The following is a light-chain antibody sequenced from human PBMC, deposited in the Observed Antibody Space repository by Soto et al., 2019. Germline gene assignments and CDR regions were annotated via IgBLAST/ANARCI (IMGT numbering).Light chain of an antibody. CDR3: QQRNNWPPIT. CDR2: DAS. V-gene: IGKV3-11*01. Sequence: DILFTQAPFTLTLFPLRTPSLTCRASQSVSSYLAWYQQRPGQAPRLLIYDASNRATGIPARFSGSGSGTDFTLTIDNLEPEDFAIYYCQQRNNWPPITFGQGTRLEIK. J-gene: IGKJ5*01. CDR1: QSVSSY.